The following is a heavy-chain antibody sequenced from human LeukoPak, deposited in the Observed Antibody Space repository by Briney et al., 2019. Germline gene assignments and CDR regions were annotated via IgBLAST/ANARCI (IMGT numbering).Heavy chain of an antibody. J-gene: IGHJ6*02. CDR1: GFTFSSYW. CDR3: ARGTYSSVENGASYYYGMDV. Sequence: PGGSLRLSCAASGFTFSSYWMSWVRQAAGKGLEWVANIKQDGSEKYYVDSVKGRFTISRDNAKNSLYLQMNSLRAEDTAVYYCARGTYSSVENGASYYYGMDVWGQGTTVTVSS. V-gene: IGHV3-7*01. D-gene: IGHD3-22*01. CDR2: IKQDGSEK.